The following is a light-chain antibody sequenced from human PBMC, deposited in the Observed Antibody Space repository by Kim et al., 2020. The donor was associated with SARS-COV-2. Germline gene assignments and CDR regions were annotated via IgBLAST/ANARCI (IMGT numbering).Light chain of an antibody. J-gene: IGKJ2*01. Sequence: EIVLTQSPGTLSLSPGERATLSCRASQSVASNHLAWFQQKPGQAPRLLIYGTSSRATGIPDRFSASESGTDFTLTISRLEPEDFAVYYCQQYDTSLYTFGQGTKLEL. V-gene: IGKV3-20*01. CDR3: QQYDTSLYT. CDR2: GTS. CDR1: QSVASNH.